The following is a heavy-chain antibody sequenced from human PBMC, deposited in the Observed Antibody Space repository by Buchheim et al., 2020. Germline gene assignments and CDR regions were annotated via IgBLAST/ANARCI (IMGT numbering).Heavy chain of an antibody. Sequence: QVQVVQSGAEVKKPGASVKVSCKASGYTFTSYGISWVRQAPGQGLEWMGWINPNSGGTNYAQKFQGWVTMTRDTSISTAYMELSRLGSDDTAVYYCARDLRFLEGDQYYYYYGMDVWGQGTT. V-gene: IGHV1-2*04. D-gene: IGHD3-3*01. CDR3: ARDLRFLEGDQYYYYYGMDV. CDR1: GYTFTSYG. CDR2: INPNSGGT. J-gene: IGHJ6*02.